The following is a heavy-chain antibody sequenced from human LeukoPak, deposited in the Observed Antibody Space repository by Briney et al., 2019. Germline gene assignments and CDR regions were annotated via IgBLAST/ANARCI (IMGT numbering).Heavy chain of an antibody. Sequence: GGSLRLSCAASGFTFSSYGMHWVRQAPGKGLEWVSSISSSSSYIYYADSVKGRFTISRDNAKNSLYLQMNSLRAEDTAVYYCARDGGGDYGVDYWGQGTLVTVSS. CDR3: ARDGGGDYGVDY. CDR2: ISSSSSYI. CDR1: GFTFSSYG. J-gene: IGHJ4*02. D-gene: IGHD4-17*01. V-gene: IGHV3-21*01.